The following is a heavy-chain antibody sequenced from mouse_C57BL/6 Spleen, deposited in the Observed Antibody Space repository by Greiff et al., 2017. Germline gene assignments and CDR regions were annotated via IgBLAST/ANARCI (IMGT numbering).Heavy chain of an antibody. Sequence: VQLQQSGAELARPGASVKLSCKASGYTFTSYGISWVKQRPGQGLEWIGEIYPRSGITYYNEKFKGKATLTADKSSSTAYMELRSLTSEDSAVYFCASSSYYSSCDWYFDGRGTGATVTVSS. V-gene: IGHV1-81*01. CDR1: GYTFTSYG. CDR3: ASSSYYSSCDWYFDG. CDR2: IYPRSGIT. D-gene: IGHD2-5*01. J-gene: IGHJ1*03.